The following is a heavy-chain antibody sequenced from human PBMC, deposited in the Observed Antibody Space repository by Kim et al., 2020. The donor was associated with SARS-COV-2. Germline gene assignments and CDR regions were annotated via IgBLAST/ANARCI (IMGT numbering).Heavy chain of an antibody. D-gene: IGHD3-10*01. CDR3: ARGEEYYYGAGSYGP. J-gene: IGHJ4*02. Sequence: DSVKGLFTISRDNAKNSLYLQMNSLRAEDTAVYYCARGEEYYYGAGSYGPWGQGTLVPVSS. V-gene: IGHV3-21*01.